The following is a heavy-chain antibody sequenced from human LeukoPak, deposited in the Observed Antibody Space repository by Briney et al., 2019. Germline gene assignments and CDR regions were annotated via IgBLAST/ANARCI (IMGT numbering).Heavy chain of an antibody. CDR1: GFTFSSYG. CDR3: VGKTHKDY. CDR2: IRYDGSNK. J-gene: IGHJ4*02. Sequence: GGTLRLSCAASGFTFSSYGMHWVRQAPGRGLEWVAFIRYDGSNKYYADSVKGRFTISRDNSKNTLYLQMNSLRADDTAVYNCVGKTHKDYWGQGTLVTVSS. V-gene: IGHV3-30*02. D-gene: IGHD4-23*01.